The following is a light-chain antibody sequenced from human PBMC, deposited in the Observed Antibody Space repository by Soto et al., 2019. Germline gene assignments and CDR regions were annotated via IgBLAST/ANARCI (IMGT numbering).Light chain of an antibody. CDR3: QRYETSLLT. CDR1: QRLSSSY. J-gene: IGKJ4*01. CDR2: GAS. V-gene: IGKV3-20*01. Sequence: IVLTQSPGTLSLSPGQRATLSCRASQRLSSSYLAWYQQRAGQAPRLLIYGASTRATGIPDRFSGSGSGTDFTLTISRLEPKDFAVYYCQRYETSLLTFGGGTKV.